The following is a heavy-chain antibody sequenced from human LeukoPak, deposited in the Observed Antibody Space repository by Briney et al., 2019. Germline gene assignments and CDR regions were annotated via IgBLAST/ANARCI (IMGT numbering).Heavy chain of an antibody. V-gene: IGHV3-30-3*02. CDR3: AKHYYQLLNYMDV. CDR2: ISYDGSNK. CDR1: GFTFSSYA. D-gene: IGHD1-26*01. J-gene: IGHJ6*03. Sequence: PGGSLRLSCAASGFTFSSYAMHWVRQAPGKGLEWVAVISYDGSNKYYADSVKGRFTISRDNSKNTLFLEMKSLRAEDTAVYHCAKHYYQLLNYMDVWGKGTTVTVSS.